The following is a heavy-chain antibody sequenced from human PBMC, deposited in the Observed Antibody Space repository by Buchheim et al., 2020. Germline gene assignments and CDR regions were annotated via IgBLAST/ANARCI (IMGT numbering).Heavy chain of an antibody. D-gene: IGHD2-15*01. CDR1: GFTFSDVW. CDR2: IKSKTAGETT. V-gene: IGHV3-15*01. J-gene: IGHJ4*02. Sequence: EVQLVESGGGLVKPGGCLRLSCAASGFTFSDVWMSWVRQAPGKGLEWVGRIKSKTAGETTDYAEPVKGRFSISRDDSKNRLYLQKSSLKTEDTAVYFCITGVVGAPYTFFWGQGTL. CDR3: ITGVVGAPYTFF.